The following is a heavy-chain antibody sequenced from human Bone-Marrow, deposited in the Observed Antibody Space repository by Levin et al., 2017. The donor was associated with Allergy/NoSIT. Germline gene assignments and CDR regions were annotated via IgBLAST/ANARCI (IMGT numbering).Heavy chain of an antibody. V-gene: IGHV3-48*02. J-gene: IGHJ4*02. CDR3: AREGPFYYDSSPLLGFES. D-gene: IGHD3-22*01. CDR1: GFTFSNYN. CDR2: ISSRGTPI. Sequence: GGSLRLSCAASGFTFSNYNMNWVRQAPGKGLEWVSYISSRGTPIYYADSVKGRFSISRDNAKSSLYLQMNSLRDEDTAVYFCAREGPFYYDSSPLLGFESWGQGTLVTVSS.